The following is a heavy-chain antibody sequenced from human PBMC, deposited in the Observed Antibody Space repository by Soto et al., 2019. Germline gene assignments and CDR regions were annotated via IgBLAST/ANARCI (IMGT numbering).Heavy chain of an antibody. CDR2: IIPIFGTA. Sequence: SVKVSCKASGGTFSSYAISWVRQALGQGLEWMGGIIPIFGTANYAQKFQGRVTITADESTSTAYMELSSLRSEDTAVYYCARYYDILTGYHLALYGMDVWGQGTTVTVSS. CDR3: ARYYDILTGYHLALYGMDV. V-gene: IGHV1-69*13. J-gene: IGHJ6*02. D-gene: IGHD3-9*01. CDR1: GGTFSSYA.